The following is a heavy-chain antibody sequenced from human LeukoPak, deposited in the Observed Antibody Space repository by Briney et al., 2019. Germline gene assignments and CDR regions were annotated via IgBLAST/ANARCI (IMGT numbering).Heavy chain of an antibody. V-gene: IGHV3-30*18. CDR2: VSRDESETNE. Sequence: PGGSLRLSCAASGFSFSSYAMHWARQAPGKAPEWVAIVSRDESETNEYYADSVKGRFTISRDDSKNTLYLQMNNLKPEDTAVYYCAKDVKYFGRPTSSYGLDVWGQGTTVIVSS. D-gene: IGHD3-9*01. CDR3: AKDVKYFGRPTSSYGLDV. J-gene: IGHJ6*02. CDR1: GFSFSSYA.